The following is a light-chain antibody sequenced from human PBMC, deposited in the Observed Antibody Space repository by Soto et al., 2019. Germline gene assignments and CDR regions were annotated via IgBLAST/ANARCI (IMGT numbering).Light chain of an antibody. CDR1: QSLSGNY. CDR3: QHYGASPWT. V-gene: IGKV3-20*01. CDR2: RAS. J-gene: IGKJ1*01. Sequence: NVLTHSPDPLSLSPGQRATLSCRVSQSLSGNYLAWYQQKPGQAPRVLIYRASIRATGISDRFSGSGSGTDFTLTISRLEPEDFAVYYCQHYGASPWTSGQLAKVDVK.